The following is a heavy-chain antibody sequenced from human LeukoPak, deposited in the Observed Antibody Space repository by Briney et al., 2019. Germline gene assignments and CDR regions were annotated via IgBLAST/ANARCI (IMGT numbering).Heavy chain of an antibody. CDR3: ARNTPLGTSGSSGGYFDY. D-gene: IGHD3-10*01. CDR2: IYHSGST. CDR1: DYSISSAYY. V-gene: IGHV4-38-2*02. J-gene: IGHJ4*02. Sequence: SETLSLTCTVSDYSISSAYYWDWIRQPPGKGLEWIGTIYHSGSTYYNPSLKSRVTISVDTSKNHFSLKLSSVTAADTAVYYCARNTPLGTSGSSGGYFDYWGQGTLVTVSS.